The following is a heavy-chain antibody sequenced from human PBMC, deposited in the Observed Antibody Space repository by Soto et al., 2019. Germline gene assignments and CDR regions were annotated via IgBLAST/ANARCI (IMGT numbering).Heavy chain of an antibody. CDR1: GGSFSGYY. CDR2: INHSGST. Sequence: SETLSLTCAVYGGSFSGYYWSWIRQPPGKGLEWIGEINHSGSTNYNPSLKSRVTIAVDTSKNQFSLKLSSVTAADTAVYYCARDRRLITMVRGVSLWFDPWGQGT. J-gene: IGHJ5*02. V-gene: IGHV4-34*01. CDR3: ARDRRLITMVRGVSLWFDP. D-gene: IGHD3-10*01.